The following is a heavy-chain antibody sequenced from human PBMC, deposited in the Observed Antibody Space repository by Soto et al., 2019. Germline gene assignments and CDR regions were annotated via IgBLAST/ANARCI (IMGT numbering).Heavy chain of an antibody. V-gene: IGHV3-30*18. CDR1: GFTFSSYG. CDR3: AKDLFRQQLANFDY. Sequence: VQLVESGGGVVQPGRSLRLSCAASGFTFSSYGMHWVRQAPGKGLEWVAVISYDGSNKYYADSVKGRFTISRDNSKNTPYLQMNSLRAEATAVYYCAKDLFRQQLANFDYWGQGTLVTVSS. CDR2: ISYDGSNK. J-gene: IGHJ4*02. D-gene: IGHD6-13*01.